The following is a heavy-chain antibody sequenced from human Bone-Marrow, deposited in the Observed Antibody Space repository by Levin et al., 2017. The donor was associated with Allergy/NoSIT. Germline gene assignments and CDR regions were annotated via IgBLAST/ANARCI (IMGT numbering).Heavy chain of an antibody. V-gene: IGHV3-9*01. J-gene: IGHJ6*03. CDR2: ISWNSDSI. CDR1: GFIFDDYV. CDR3: AKDTGPTFCTTASCYTGGYMEV. Sequence: SCAASGFIFDDYVMHWVRQAPGKGLEWVSGISWNSDSIGYADSVKGRFTISRDNAKNSLYLHMHSLRTEDTAFYYCAKDTGPTFCTTASCYTGGYMEVLGKGTTVTVSS. D-gene: IGHD2-2*02.